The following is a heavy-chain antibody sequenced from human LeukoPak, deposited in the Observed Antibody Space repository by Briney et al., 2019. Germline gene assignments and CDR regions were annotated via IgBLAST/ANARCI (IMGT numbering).Heavy chain of an antibody. V-gene: IGHV3-21*01. CDR3: AREDYYDSSGYYPGAFDI. CDR1: GFTFSSYA. CDR2: ISSRSSYI. J-gene: IGHJ3*02. D-gene: IGHD3-22*01. Sequence: GGSLRLSCAASGFTFSSYAMSWVRQAPGKGLEWVSSISSRSSYIYYADSVKGRFTISRDNAKNSLYLQMNSLRAEDTAVYYCAREDYYDSSGYYPGAFDIWGQGTMVTVSS.